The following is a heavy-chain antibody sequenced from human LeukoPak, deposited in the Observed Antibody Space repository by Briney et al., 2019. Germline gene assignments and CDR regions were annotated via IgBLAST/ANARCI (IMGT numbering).Heavy chain of an antibody. D-gene: IGHD4-11*01. CDR3: ARATVTTDRGRWFDP. Sequence: PSETLSLTCTVSGYPISTGHYWGWIRQPPGKGLEWIGYIYYSGSTNYNPSLKSRVTISVDTSKNQFSLKLSSVTAADTAVYYCARATVTTDRGRWFDPWGQGTLVTVSS. J-gene: IGHJ5*02. V-gene: IGHV4-59*11. CDR1: GYPISTGHY. CDR2: IYYSGST.